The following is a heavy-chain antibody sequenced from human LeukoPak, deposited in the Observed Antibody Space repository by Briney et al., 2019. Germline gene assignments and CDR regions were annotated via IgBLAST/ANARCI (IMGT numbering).Heavy chain of an antibody. Sequence: GGSLRLSCAASGFTVSSSYMSWVRQAPGKGLEWVSIVYSGGSIYYADSVKGRFTISRDNSKDTLFLQMNSLRAEDTAIYYCARDIQLSTWGLGTMVTVSS. D-gene: IGHD5-24*01. J-gene: IGHJ3*01. CDR1: GFTVSSSY. CDR3: ARDIQLST. CDR2: VYSGGSI. V-gene: IGHV3-53*01.